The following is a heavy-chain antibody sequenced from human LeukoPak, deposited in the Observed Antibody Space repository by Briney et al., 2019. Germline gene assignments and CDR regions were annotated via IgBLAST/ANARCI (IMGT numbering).Heavy chain of an antibody. V-gene: IGHV3-30*02. CDR1: GFTFSSYG. CDR3: AKSGGLDGNIPGYMDV. D-gene: IGHD5-24*01. CDR2: IRYDGSNK. J-gene: IGHJ6*03. Sequence: RGSLRLSCAASGFTFSSYGMHWVRQAPGKGLEWVAFIRYDGSNKYYADSVKGRFTISRDNSKNTLYLQMNSLRAEDTAVYYCAKSGGLDGNIPGYMDVWGKGTTVTVSS.